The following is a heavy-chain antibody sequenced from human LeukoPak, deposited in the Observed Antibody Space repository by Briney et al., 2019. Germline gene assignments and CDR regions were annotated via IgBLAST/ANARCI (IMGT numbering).Heavy chain of an antibody. CDR1: GYTFTGYY. D-gene: IGHD3-22*01. CDR2: INPNSGGT. V-gene: IGHV1-2*02. Sequence: ASVKVSCKASGYTFTGYYMHWVRQAPGQGLEWMGWINPNSGGTTYAQKFQGRVTMTRDTSISTAYMELSRLRSDDTAVYYCARAYYDSSGREGWSDPWGQGTLVTVSS. J-gene: IGHJ5*02. CDR3: ARAYYDSSGREGWSDP.